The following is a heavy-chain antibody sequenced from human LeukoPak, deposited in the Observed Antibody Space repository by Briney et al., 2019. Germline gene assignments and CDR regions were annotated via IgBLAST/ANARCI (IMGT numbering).Heavy chain of an antibody. V-gene: IGHV3-48*02. CDR3: ARDQEYGWEPGVGY. CDR2: ISSSSSTI. D-gene: IGHD1-26*01. J-gene: IGHJ4*02. CDR1: GFTFSSYS. Sequence: GGSLRLSCAASGFTFSSYSMKWVRQAPGKGLEWVSYISSSSSTIYYGDSVKGRFTISRDNAKTSLYLQMNSLRDEDTGVYYCARDQEYGWEPGVGYWVQGTLVTVSS.